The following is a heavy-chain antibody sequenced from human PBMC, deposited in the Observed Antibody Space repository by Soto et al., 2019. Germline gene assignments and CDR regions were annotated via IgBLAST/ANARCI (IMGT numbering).Heavy chain of an antibody. D-gene: IGHD3-22*01. CDR2: IYWDDDK. CDR1: GFSLSTSGVG. CDR3: ARGFYYDSSGSFDY. J-gene: IGHJ4*02. V-gene: IGHV2-5*02. Sequence: QITLKESGPTLVKPTQTLTLTCTFSGFSLSTSGVGVGWIRQPPGKALEWLALIYWDDDKRYSPSLKSRLTITKDTSKTQVVLTMTNMDPVDTATYYCARGFYYDSSGSFDYWGQGTLVTVSS.